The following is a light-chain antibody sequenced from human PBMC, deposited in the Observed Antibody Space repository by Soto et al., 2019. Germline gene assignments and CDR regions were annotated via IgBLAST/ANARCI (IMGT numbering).Light chain of an antibody. J-gene: IGLJ3*02. CDR3: AAWDARLNGVV. V-gene: IGLV1-44*01. CDR1: SSNIGSNT. Sequence: QSVLTQPPSASGTPGQRVTISCSGSSSNIGSNTVNWYQELPGTAPKLLIYSNNQRPSGVPDRFSGSKSGTSVSLAISGLQSEYEADYYCAAWDARLNGVVLGGGTKLTVL. CDR2: SNN.